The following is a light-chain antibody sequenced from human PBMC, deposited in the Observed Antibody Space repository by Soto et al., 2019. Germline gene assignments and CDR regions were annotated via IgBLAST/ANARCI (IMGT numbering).Light chain of an antibody. CDR2: DAS. CDR1: QSVSSY. J-gene: IGKJ3*01. CDR3: QQRSNWSFT. Sequence: EIVLTQSPATLSLSPGERATLSCRASQSVSSYLAWYQQKPGQAPRLLIYDASNRVTGIPARFSGSGSGTDFTLTISSPEPEDFAVYYCQQRSNWSFTFGPGTKVDIK. V-gene: IGKV3-11*01.